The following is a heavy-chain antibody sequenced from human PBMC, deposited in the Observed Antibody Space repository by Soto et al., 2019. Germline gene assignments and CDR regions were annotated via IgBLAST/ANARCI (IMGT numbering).Heavy chain of an antibody. J-gene: IGHJ6*02. CDR3: AKDSCSSTSCSTYYYYYGMDV. CDR2: ISYDGSNK. Sequence: SLRLSCAASGFTFGSSGMHWGRQAAGQGLEWVAVISYDGSNKYYADSVKGRLTISRDNSKKTLYLQMNSLRAEDTAVYYCAKDSCSSTSCSTYYYYYGMDVWGQGTTVTVSS. V-gene: IGHV3-30*18. CDR1: GFTFGSSG. D-gene: IGHD2-2*01.